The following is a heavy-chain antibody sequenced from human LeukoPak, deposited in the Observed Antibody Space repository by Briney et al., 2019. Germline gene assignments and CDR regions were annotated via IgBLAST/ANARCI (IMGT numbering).Heavy chain of an antibody. CDR1: GFTFSSYA. J-gene: IGHJ5*02. CDR2: ISSTGDYI. D-gene: IGHD2-15*01. V-gene: IGHV3-23*01. CDR3: AKGAASSWSDH. Sequence: GGSLRLSRAASGFTFSSYAMTWVRQAPGKGLEWVSSISSTGDYIYYADSVKGRFTISRDNSKNTLYLQLNSLRADDTALYYCAKGAASSWSDHWGQGTQVTVSS.